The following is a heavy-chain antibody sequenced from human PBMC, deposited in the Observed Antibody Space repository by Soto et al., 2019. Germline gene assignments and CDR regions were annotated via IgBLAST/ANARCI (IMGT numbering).Heavy chain of an antibody. V-gene: IGHV4-34*01. Sequence: SETLSLTCAVYGGSFSGYYWSWIRQPPGKGLEWIGEINHSGSTNYNPSLKSRVTISVDTSKNQFSLKLSSVTAADTAVYYCAQHCSSTSCYSDYWGQGTLVTVSS. J-gene: IGHJ4*02. CDR1: GGSFSGYY. CDR2: INHSGST. CDR3: AQHCSSTSCYSDY. D-gene: IGHD2-2*01.